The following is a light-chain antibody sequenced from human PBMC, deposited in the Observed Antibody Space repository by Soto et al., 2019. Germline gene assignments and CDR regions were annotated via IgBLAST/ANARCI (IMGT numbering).Light chain of an antibody. V-gene: IGKV1-5*01. CDR1: QTVERW. J-gene: IGKJ1*01. Sequence: DIQMTQSPSTLPASVGDRVTISCRASQTVERWLAWYQQKPGKAPKLLISDVSSLERGVPSRFSGSGSATEFTLTIIGLQSDDFATYYCQQYKDYVWTFGQGTKVDIK. CDR3: QQYKDYVWT. CDR2: DVS.